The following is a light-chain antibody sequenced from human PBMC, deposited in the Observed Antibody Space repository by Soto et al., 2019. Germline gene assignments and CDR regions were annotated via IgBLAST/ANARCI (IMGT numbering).Light chain of an antibody. CDR3: QQRSNWPLT. CDR2: RAS. V-gene: IGKV3-15*01. J-gene: IGKJ4*01. Sequence: EIVMTHSPATLSVSPGEGATLSCSASQIINSNLAWYRHKPGQAPRLLIYRASTRAAGLPDRFSGSGSGIEFTLTISSLQSEDFALYFCQQRSNWPLTFGGGTKVDNK. CDR1: QIINSN.